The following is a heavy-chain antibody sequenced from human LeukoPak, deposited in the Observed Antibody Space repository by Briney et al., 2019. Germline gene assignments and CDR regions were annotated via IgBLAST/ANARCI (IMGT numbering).Heavy chain of an antibody. CDR1: GGSFSTYY. V-gene: IGHV4-59*01. D-gene: IGHD6-13*01. Sequence: SETLSLTCTLSGGSFSTYYWSWIRQPPGKGLEWIGFIYYSGSTNYNLSLKSRVTISIDTSKNQFSLKLNSVTDADTAVYYCAKGAQLVYFDYWGQGTLVTVSS. J-gene: IGHJ4*02. CDR2: IYYSGST. CDR3: AKGAQLVYFDY.